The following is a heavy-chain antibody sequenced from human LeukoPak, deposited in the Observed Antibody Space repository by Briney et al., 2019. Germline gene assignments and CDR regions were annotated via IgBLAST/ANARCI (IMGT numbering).Heavy chain of an antibody. CDR3: ARPSPPGDGYNPCDY. CDR1: GFNFHNFA. Sequence: HPGGSLRLSCEASGFNFHNFAMHWVRQAPGKGLEWVAVISNDERNKYYTDSVKGRFTISRDNSKNTVYLQMNSLRPEDTAMYYCARPSPPGDGYNPCDYWGPGALVIVSS. CDR2: ISNDERNK. V-gene: IGHV3-30*04. D-gene: IGHD5-24*01. J-gene: IGHJ4*02.